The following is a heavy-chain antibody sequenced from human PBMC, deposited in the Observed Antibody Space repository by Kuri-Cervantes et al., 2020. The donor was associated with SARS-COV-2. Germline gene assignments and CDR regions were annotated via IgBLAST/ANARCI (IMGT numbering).Heavy chain of an antibody. CDR2: INHSGST. J-gene: IGHJ2*01. Sequence: LRLSCAVYGGSFSGYYWSWIRQPPGKGLEWIGEINHSGSTNYNPSLKSRVTISVDTSKNQFSLKLSSVTAADTAVYYCARVRDDFWSGQLFDLWGRGTLVTVSS. CDR1: GGSFSGYY. V-gene: IGHV4-34*01. D-gene: IGHD3-3*01. CDR3: ARVRDDFWSGQLFDL.